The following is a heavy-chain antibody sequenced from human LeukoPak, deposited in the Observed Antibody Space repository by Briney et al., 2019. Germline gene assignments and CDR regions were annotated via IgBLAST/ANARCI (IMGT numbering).Heavy chain of an antibody. V-gene: IGHV4-34*01. CDR3: ATIAARRGHYYYYYGMDV. CDR1: GGSFSGYY. D-gene: IGHD6-6*01. CDR2: INHSGST. J-gene: IGHJ6*02. Sequence: PSETLSLTCAVYGGSFSGYYWSWLRQPPGKGLEWIGEINHSGSTNYNPSLKSRVTISVDTSKNQFSLKLSSVTAADTAVYYCATIAARRGHYYYYYGMDVWGQGTTVTVSS.